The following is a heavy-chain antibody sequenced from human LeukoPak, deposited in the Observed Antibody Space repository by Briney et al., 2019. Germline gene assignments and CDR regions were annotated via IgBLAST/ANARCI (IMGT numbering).Heavy chain of an antibody. CDR1: GYTFTGYY. Sequence: ASVKVSCKASGYTFTGYYMHWVRQAPGQGLEWMGWINPNSGGTNYAQKFQGRVTMTRDTSISTAYMELSRLRSDDTAVYYCARVTAIRYFDWLTYYYYYYMDVWGKGTTVTISS. CDR3: ARVTAIRYFDWLTYYYYYYMDV. V-gene: IGHV1-2*02. D-gene: IGHD3-9*01. CDR2: INPNSGGT. J-gene: IGHJ6*03.